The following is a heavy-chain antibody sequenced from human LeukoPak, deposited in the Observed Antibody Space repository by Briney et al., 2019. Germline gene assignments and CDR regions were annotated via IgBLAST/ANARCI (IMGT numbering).Heavy chain of an antibody. CDR2: IRRKAFGGTT. V-gene: IGHV3-49*04. Sequence: GGSLRLSCTASGFTFGVYALSGVREAPGKGLEGVGFIRRKAFGGTTENAASVNCRFTILTVDSESTANLQMSRLNTEDAAVYYGTRVGGSSWYTSGGDFYYYMDVWGKGTTVAVSS. CDR3: TRVGGSSWYTSGGDFYYYMDV. D-gene: IGHD6-13*01. J-gene: IGHJ6*03. CDR1: GFTFGVYA.